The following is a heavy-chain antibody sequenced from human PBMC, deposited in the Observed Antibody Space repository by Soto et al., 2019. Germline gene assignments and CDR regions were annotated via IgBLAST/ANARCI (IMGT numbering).Heavy chain of an antibody. CDR1: GDSISSSDSY. D-gene: IGHD3-10*01. V-gene: IGHV3-66*01. CDR3: ARCDGSATYCFFFAY. J-gene: IGHJ4*02. Sequence: ETLSLTCSVFGDSISSSDSYWSLIRQPPGKGLEWVSAIYSGGSTYYADSVKGRFTISRDNSRNTLYLQMNSLRAEDTAVYFCARCDGSATYCFFFAYWGQGTPVT. CDR2: IYSGGST.